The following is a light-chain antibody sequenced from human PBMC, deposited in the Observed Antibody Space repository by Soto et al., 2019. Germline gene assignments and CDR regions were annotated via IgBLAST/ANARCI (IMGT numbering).Light chain of an antibody. CDR1: SSDVGGYNY. CDR2: DVS. V-gene: IGLV2-11*01. CDR3: CSYAGSYTFV. J-gene: IGLJ1*01. Sequence: PRSLSGSPGESVAISCTGSSSDVGGYNYVSWYQQHPGKAPKLMIYDVSKRPSGVPDRFSGSKSGNTASLTISGLQAEDEADYYCCSYAGSYTFVFATGTKVTVL.